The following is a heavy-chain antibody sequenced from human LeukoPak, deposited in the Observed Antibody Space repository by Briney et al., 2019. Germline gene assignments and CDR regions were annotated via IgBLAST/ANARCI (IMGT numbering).Heavy chain of an antibody. V-gene: IGHV3-30*18. CDR3: AKGRQQWLVVIDY. J-gene: IGHJ4*02. Sequence: GRSLRLSCAASGFTFSSYGMHWVRQAPGKGPEWVAVISYDGSNKYYADSVKGRFTISRDNSKNTLYLQMNSLRAEDTAVYYCAKGRQQWLVVIDYWGQGTLVTVSS. D-gene: IGHD6-19*01. CDR1: GFTFSSYG. CDR2: ISYDGSNK.